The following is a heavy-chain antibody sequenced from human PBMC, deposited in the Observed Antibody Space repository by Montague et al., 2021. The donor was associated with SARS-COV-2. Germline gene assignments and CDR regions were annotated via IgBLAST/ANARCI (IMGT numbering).Heavy chain of an antibody. Sequence: SETLSLTCTVSGGSISSSNYYWGWIRQPPGKGLEWIGYMYYSGSTYYNPSLKSRVTISIDTSKNQFSLKLSSVTAADTAVYYCARYDIVLHEVAKGMDVWGQGTTVTVSS. CDR2: MYYSGST. J-gene: IGHJ6*02. CDR1: GGSISSSNYY. CDR3: ARYDIVLHEVAKGMDV. D-gene: IGHD2-15*01. V-gene: IGHV4-39*07.